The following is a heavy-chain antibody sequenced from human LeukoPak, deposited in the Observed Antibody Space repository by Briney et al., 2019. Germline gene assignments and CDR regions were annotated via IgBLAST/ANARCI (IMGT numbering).Heavy chain of an antibody. CDR3: AKDDPDIVVVPAAIRVWNWFDP. J-gene: IGHJ5*02. V-gene: IGHV3-23*01. Sequence: GGSLRLSCAASGFTFSSYAMSWVRQAPGKGLEWVSAISGSGGSTYYADSVKGRFTISRDNSKNTLYPQMNSLRAEDTAVYYCAKDDPDIVVVPAAIRVWNWFDPWGQGTLVTVSS. D-gene: IGHD2-2*02. CDR1: GFTFSSYA. CDR2: ISGSGGST.